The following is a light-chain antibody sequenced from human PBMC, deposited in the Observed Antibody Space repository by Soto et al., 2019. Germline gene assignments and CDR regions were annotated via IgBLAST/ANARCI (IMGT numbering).Light chain of an antibody. J-gene: IGKJ5*01. CDR3: QQYNSYKIT. V-gene: IGKV1-5*03. Sequence: DIQMTQYTSTLSASVGDRFTITFLASQSISASLAWYQQKPGKPPILLIYLASSLQTGVPSRFSGSGSGTEFTLTINTLQPDDFATYYCQQYNSYKITFGQGTLLEVK. CDR1: QSISAS. CDR2: LAS.